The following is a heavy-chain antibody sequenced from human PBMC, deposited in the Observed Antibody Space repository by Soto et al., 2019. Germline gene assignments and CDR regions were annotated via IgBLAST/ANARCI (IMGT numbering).Heavy chain of an antibody. J-gene: IGHJ6*03. CDR3: ARQGFFFSITSCYVRSYYYYYMAV. D-gene: IGHD2-2*01. Sequence: SETLSLTCTVSGGSISSSSYYWGWIRQPPGKGLEWIGSIYYSGSTYHNPSLKSRVTISVDTSKNQFSLKLSSVTAADTALYYCARQGFFFSITSCYVRSYYYYYMAVWGKGTTVTVSS. V-gene: IGHV4-39*01. CDR1: GGSISSSSYY. CDR2: IYYSGST.